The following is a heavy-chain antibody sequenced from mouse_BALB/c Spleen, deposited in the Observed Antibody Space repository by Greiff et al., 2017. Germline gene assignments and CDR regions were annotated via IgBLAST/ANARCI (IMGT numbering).Heavy chain of an antibody. D-gene: IGHD1-1*01. CDR2: INPSNGGT. CDR3: TRKTTVVARRAMDY. Sequence: QVQLQQSGAELVKPGASVKLSCKASGYTFTSYYMYWVKQRPGQGLEWIGEINPSNGGTNFNEKFKSKATLTVDKSSSTAYMQLSSLTSEDSAVYYCTRKTTVVARRAMDYWGQGTSVTVSS. J-gene: IGHJ4*01. V-gene: IGHV1S81*02. CDR1: GYTFTSYY.